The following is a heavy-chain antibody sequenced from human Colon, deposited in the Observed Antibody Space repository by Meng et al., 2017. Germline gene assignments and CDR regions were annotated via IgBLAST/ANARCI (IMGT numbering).Heavy chain of an antibody. J-gene: IGHJ5*02. V-gene: IGHV4-34*02. Sequence: QGQIQQGGDGLLKPSDPLSLPCAVSGGSFGGFYWSWIRQPPGKGLEWIGEIDHFGISNYNSSLKGRLTMSVDTSKKQISLTLTSVTAADTAVYYCATGLRHGDWFDPWGPGTLVTVSS. CDR2: IDHFGIS. CDR3: ATGLRHGDWFDP. CDR1: GGSFGGFY. D-gene: IGHD4-17*01.